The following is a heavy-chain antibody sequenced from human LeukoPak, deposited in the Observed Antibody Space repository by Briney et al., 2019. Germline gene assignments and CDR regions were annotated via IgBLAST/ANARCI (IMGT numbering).Heavy chain of an antibody. Sequence: SETLSLTCAVYGGSFSGYYWSWIRQPPGKGLEWIGEINHSGSTNYNASLKSRVTISVDTSKNQFSLKLSSVTAADAAVYYCAREEDCSGGICYLGNAFDIWGQGTMVTVSS. V-gene: IGHV4-34*01. CDR1: GGSFSGYY. CDR3: AREEDCSGGICYLGNAFDI. D-gene: IGHD2-15*01. J-gene: IGHJ3*02. CDR2: INHSGST.